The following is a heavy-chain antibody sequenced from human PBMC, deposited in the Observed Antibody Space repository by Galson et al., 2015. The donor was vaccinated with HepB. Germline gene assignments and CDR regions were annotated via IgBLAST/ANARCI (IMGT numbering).Heavy chain of an antibody. CDR2: ISGSGGST. Sequence: SCKASGGTFSSYAMSWVRQAPGKGLEWVSAISGSGGSTYYADSVKGRFTISRDNSKNTLYLQMNSLRAEDTAVYYCAKGGSTYYDPQLGYGMDVWGQGTTVTVSS. J-gene: IGHJ6*02. V-gene: IGHV3-23*01. CDR3: AKGGSTYYDPQLGYGMDV. D-gene: IGHD3-3*01. CDR1: GGTFSSYA.